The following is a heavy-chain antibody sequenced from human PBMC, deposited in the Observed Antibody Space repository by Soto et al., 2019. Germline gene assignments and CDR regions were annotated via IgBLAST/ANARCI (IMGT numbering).Heavy chain of an antibody. CDR2: INPNSGGT. Sequence: ASVKVSCKASGYTFTGYYMHWVRQAPGQGLEWMGWINPNSGGTNYAQKFQGRVTMTRDTSISTAYMELSRLRSDDTAVYYCARDEYSGSYWGPYYFDYWGQGTLVTVSS. CDR1: GYTFTGYY. J-gene: IGHJ4*02. D-gene: IGHD1-26*01. CDR3: ARDEYSGSYWGPYYFDY. V-gene: IGHV1-2*02.